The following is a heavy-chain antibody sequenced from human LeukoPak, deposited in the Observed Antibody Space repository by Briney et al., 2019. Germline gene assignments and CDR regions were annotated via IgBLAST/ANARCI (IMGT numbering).Heavy chain of an antibody. CDR2: ISGSGGST. CDR3: ARADYGDYDY. V-gene: IGHV3-23*01. J-gene: IGHJ4*02. D-gene: IGHD4-17*01. CDR1: GFTFSSSG. Sequence: GGSLRLSCAASGFTFSSSGMSWVRQAPGKGLEWVSAISGSGGSTYYADSVKGRFTSFRDNSKNTLYLQMNSLRAEDTAVYYCARADYGDYDYWGQGTLVTVSS.